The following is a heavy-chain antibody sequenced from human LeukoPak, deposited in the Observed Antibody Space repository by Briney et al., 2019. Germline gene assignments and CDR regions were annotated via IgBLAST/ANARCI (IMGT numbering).Heavy chain of an antibody. V-gene: IGHV1-46*01. J-gene: IGHJ4*02. CDR1: GYTFTICY. Sequence: ASVKVSCKTSGYTFTICYMHWVRQPLEQGLGWMGMFTLSVGSTRYAQKFQCRVTMTTDTSTSTVYMELSSLRSEDTAVYYWARGGCGDSAAPFDDWGQGTLVPVS. CDR2: FTLSVGST. D-gene: IGHD2-21*02. CDR3: ARGGCGDSAAPFDD.